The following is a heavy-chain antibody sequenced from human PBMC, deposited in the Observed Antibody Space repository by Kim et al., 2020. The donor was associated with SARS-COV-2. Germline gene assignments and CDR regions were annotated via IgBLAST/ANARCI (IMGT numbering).Heavy chain of an antibody. CDR3: ARDPRITILPLYYYYYYGMDV. V-gene: IGHV3-7*01. J-gene: IGHJ6*02. CDR1: GFTFSSYW. D-gene: IGHD3-9*01. Sequence: GGSLRLSCAASGFTFSSYWMSWVRQAPGKGLEWVANIKQDGSEKYYVDSVKGRFTISRDNAKNSLYLQMNSLRAEDTAVYYCARDPRITILPLYYYYYYGMDVWGQGTTVTVSS. CDR2: IKQDGSEK.